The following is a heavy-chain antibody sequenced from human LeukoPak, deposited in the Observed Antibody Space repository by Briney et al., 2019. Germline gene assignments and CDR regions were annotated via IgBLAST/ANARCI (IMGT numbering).Heavy chain of an antibody. CDR3: AKVPRYNWNYYYFDY. CDR2: ISGSGGST. Sequence: GGSLRLSCAASGFTFSSYAMSWVRQAPGKGLEWVSAISGSGGSTYYADSVKGRFTISRDNSKNTLYLQMNSLRAEDTAVYYCAKVPRYNWNYYYFDYWGQGTLVTVSS. V-gene: IGHV3-23*01. J-gene: IGHJ4*02. CDR1: GFTFSSYA. D-gene: IGHD1-7*01.